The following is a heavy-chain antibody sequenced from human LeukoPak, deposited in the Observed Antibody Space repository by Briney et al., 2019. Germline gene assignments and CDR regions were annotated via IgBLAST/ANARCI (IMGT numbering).Heavy chain of an antibody. V-gene: IGHV7-4-1*02. CDR3: ARPGALKGDYDFDY. CDR2: TNTNTGNP. Sequence: ASVKVSCKASGYTFTSYAMNWVRRAPGQGLEWMGWTNTNTGNPTYAQGFTGRFVFSLDTSVSTAYLQISSLKAEDTAVYYCARPGALKGDYDFDYWGQGTLVTVSS. CDR1: GYTFTSYA. J-gene: IGHJ4*02. D-gene: IGHD4-17*01.